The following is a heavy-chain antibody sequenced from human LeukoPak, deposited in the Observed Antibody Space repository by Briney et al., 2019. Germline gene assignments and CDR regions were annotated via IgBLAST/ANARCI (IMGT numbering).Heavy chain of an antibody. CDR2: ISGSGGST. CDR1: GFTFSSYA. J-gene: IGHJ5*02. CDR3: AKDRRITMVRGDYNWFGP. D-gene: IGHD3-10*01. V-gene: IGHV3-23*01. Sequence: GGSLRLSCAASGFTFSSYAMSWVRQAPGKGLEWVSAISGSGGSTYYADSVKGRFTISRDNSENTLYLQMNSLRAEDTAVYYCAKDRRITMVRGDYNWFGPWGQGTLVTVSS.